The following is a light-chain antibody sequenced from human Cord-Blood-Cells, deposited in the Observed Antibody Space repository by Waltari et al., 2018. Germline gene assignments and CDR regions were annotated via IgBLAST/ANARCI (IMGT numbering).Light chain of an antibody. Sequence: DIQMTQSPSSLSASVGDRVTITCRASQSISSYLNWYQEKPAKAPKLLIYAASSLQSGVPSRLSGSGSGTDFTLTISSRQPEDFATYYCQQSYSTPYSFGQGTKLEIK. J-gene: IGKJ2*03. CDR2: AAS. V-gene: IGKV1-39*01. CDR3: QQSYSTPYS. CDR1: QSISSY.